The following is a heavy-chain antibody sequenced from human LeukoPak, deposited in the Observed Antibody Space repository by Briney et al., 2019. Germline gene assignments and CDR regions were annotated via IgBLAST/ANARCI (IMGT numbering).Heavy chain of an antibody. D-gene: IGHD5-18*01. CDR1: GYTFTSYG. CDR2: ISAYNGNT. J-gene: IGHJ4*02. CDR3: ARDVSGYSYGYYFDY. Sequence: ASVKVSCKASGYTFTSYGISWVRQAPGQGLEWMGWISAYNGNTNYAQKLQGRVTMTTDASTSTAYMELRSLRSDDTAVYYCARDVSGYSYGYYFDYWGQGTLVTVSS. V-gene: IGHV1-18*01.